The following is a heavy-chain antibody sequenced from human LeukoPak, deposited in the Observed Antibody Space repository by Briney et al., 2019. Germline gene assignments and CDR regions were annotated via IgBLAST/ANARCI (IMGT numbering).Heavy chain of an antibody. D-gene: IGHD1-1*01. Sequence: SETLSLSCTVSGGSISTYCWSWIRQPPGKGLEWIGYIYYSGSTNYSPSLKSRVTISVDTSKNQFSLKLYSVTAADTAMYYCARDRTTSTRGAFDIWGQGTMVTVSS. CDR3: ARDRTTSTRGAFDI. CDR1: GGSISTYC. J-gene: IGHJ3*02. CDR2: IYYSGST. V-gene: IGHV4-59*01.